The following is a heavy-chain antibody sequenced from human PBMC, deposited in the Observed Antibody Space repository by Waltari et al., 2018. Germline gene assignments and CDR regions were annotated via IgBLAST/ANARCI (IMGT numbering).Heavy chain of an antibody. V-gene: IGHV1-24*01. CDR1: GYTLTELS. J-gene: IGHJ4*02. CDR3: ATAGNYYDSSGYSAFGY. CDR2: LEPEEGET. D-gene: IGHD3-22*01. Sequence: QVQLVQSGAEVKKPGASVKVSCKVSGYTLTELSMHWVRQAPGKGLEWMGGLEPEEGETIYAQKFQGRVTMTEDTSTDTAYMELSSLRSEDTAVYYCATAGNYYDSSGYSAFGYWGQGTLVTVSS.